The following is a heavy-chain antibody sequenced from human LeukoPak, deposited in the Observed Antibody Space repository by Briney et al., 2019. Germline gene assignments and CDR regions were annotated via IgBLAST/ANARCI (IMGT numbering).Heavy chain of an antibody. CDR1: GFTFSSYW. J-gene: IGHJ4*02. D-gene: IGHD5-24*01. CDR3: ARDWRWLQYPYFDY. V-gene: IGHV3-7*01. CDR2: IKQDGSEK. Sequence: GGSLRLSCAASGFTFSSYWMSWVRQAPGKGLEWVANIKQDGSEKYYVDSVKGRFTISRDNTKNSLYLQMNSLRAEDTAVYYCARDWRWLQYPYFDYWGQGTLVTVSS.